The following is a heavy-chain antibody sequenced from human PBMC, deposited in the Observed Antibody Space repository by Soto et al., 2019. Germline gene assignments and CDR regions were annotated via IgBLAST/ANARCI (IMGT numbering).Heavy chain of an antibody. V-gene: IGHV1-69*13. Sequence: SVKVSCKASGGTFSSYASSWVRQAPGQGLEWMGGIIPIFGTANYAQKFQCRVTITADESTSTAYMEVSSLRSEDTAVYYCARDKAVVVVAATQGHWFDPWGKGTLVTVS. J-gene: IGHJ5*02. CDR2: IIPIFGTA. CDR3: ARDKAVVVVAATQGHWFDP. D-gene: IGHD2-15*01. CDR1: GGTFSSYA.